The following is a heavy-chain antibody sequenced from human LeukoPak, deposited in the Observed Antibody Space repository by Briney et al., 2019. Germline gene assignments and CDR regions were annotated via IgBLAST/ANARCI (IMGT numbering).Heavy chain of an antibody. CDR3: ARYYDSSGYWSTPHFDY. D-gene: IGHD3-22*01. CDR2: IQYSGST. J-gene: IGHJ4*02. Sequence: SETLSLTCTVSGDSVSGISFYWSWIRQPPGKGLQYIGYIQYSGSTNYNPSLKSRVTISVDTSKNQFSLKLSSVTAADTAVYYCARYYDSSGYWSTPHFDYWGQGTLVTVSS. CDR1: GDSVSGISFY. V-gene: IGHV4-61*01.